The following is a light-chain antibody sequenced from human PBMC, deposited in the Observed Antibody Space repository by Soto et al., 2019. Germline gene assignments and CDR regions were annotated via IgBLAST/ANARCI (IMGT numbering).Light chain of an antibody. J-gene: IGKJ1*01. CDR1: QSVSSSY. CDR2: GAS. Sequence: IMLNQSPGTVSLSPGERATLSCRASQSVSSSYLAWYQQKPGQAPRLLIYGASTRATNIPARFSGSGSGTEFTLTISSLQSEDFALYYCQQYHNLWTFGQGTKVDIK. V-gene: IGKV3D-7*01. CDR3: QQYHNLWT.